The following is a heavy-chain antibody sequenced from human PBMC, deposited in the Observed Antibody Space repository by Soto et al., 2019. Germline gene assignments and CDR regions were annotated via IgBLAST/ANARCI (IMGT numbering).Heavy chain of an antibody. V-gene: IGHV3-21*04. Sequence: PGGSLRLSCVVYGFPFNNYGINWVRQAPGKGLEWVSTVSKSDYTYYSDLVKGRFTISRDNAKNTVSLQMNTLRAEETAVYFCAREDSIIIPAVSDFWGQGTRVAVCS. J-gene: IGHJ4*02. CDR3: AREDSIIIPAVSDF. CDR1: GFPFNNYG. CDR2: VSKSDYT. D-gene: IGHD2-2*01.